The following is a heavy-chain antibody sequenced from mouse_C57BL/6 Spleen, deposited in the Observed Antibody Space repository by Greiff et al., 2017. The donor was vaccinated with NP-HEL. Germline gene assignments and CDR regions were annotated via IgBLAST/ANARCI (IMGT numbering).Heavy chain of an antibody. J-gene: IGHJ3*01. Sequence: DVHLVESGGGLVKPGGSLKLSCAASGFTFSDYGMHWVRQAPEKGLEWVAYISSGSSTIYYADTVKGRFTISRDNAKNTLFLQMTSLRSEDTAMYYCARFDYDRCFAYWVQGTLVPVSA. CDR1: GFTFSDYG. CDR2: ISSGSSTI. D-gene: IGHD2-4*01. CDR3: ARFDYDRCFAY. V-gene: IGHV5-17*01.